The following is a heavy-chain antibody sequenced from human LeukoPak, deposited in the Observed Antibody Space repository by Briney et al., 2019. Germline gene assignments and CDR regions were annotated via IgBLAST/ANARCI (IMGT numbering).Heavy chain of an antibody. V-gene: IGHV3-33*06. D-gene: IGHD3-22*01. CDR2: IWYDGSNK. Sequence: GRSLRLSCAASGFTFSSYGMHWVRQAPGKGLEWVAVIWYDGSNKYYTDSVKGRFTISRDNSKNTMYVQMDSLRAEDTAVYYCAKDIDFDSSGSVNAFDVWGQGTMVTVSS. J-gene: IGHJ3*01. CDR1: GFTFSSYG. CDR3: AKDIDFDSSGSVNAFDV.